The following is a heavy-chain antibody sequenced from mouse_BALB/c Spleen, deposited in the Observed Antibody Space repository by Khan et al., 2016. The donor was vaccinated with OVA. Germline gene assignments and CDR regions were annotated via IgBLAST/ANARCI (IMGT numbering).Heavy chain of an antibody. CDR2: INPNTIYT. CDR1: GYTFTNYW. V-gene: IGHV1-7*01. CDR3: ARRLHPYYYSMDY. J-gene: IGHJ4*01. D-gene: IGHD1-2*01. Sequence: QVQLKQSGAELAKPGASVKMSCKASGYTFTNYWMHWVKQRPGQGLEWIGYINPNTIYTEYNQKFKDKATLTADTSSSTAYMQLRSLTSEDSAVYHCARRLHPYYYSMDYWGQGTSVTVSS.